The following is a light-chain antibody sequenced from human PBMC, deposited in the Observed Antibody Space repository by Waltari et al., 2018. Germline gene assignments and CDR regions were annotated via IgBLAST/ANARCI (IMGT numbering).Light chain of an antibody. CDR3: SSYSSISTVI. CDR2: EVS. CDR1: SSDVGGYNY. Sequence: QSALTQPASVSGSPGQSITISCTGTSSDVGGYNYVPWYQQHPGKAPKLMIYEVSYRPSGVSPRFSGSKSGNTSSLTISGLQAEDEADYYCSSYSSISTVIFAAGTKLTVL. V-gene: IGLV2-14*01. J-gene: IGLJ2*01.